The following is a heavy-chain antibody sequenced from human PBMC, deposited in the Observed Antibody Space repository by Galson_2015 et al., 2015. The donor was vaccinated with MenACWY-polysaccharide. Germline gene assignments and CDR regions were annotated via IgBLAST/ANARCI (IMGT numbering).Heavy chain of an antibody. CDR1: GGSFSGYY. V-gene: IGHV4-34*01. D-gene: IGHD3-10*01. CDR2: INHSGST. Sequence: ETLSLTCAVYGGSFSGYYWSWIRQPPGKGLEWIGEINHSGSTNYNPSLKSRVTISVDTSKNQFSLKLSSVTAADTAVYYCARGQRISGRGAFDIWGQGTMVTVSS. J-gene: IGHJ3*02. CDR3: ARGQRISGRGAFDI.